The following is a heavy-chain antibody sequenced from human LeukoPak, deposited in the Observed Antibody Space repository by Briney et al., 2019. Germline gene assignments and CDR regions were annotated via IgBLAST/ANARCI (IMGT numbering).Heavy chain of an antibody. CDR3: AKVPNWNYLWFDP. D-gene: IGHD1-7*01. Sequence: SETLPLTCTVSGGSISSSSYYWGWIRQPPGKGLEWIGSIYYSGSTYYNPSLKSRVTISVDTSKNQFSLKLSSVTAADTAVYYCAKVPNWNYLWFDPWGQGTLVTVSS. J-gene: IGHJ5*02. CDR1: GGSISSSSYY. CDR2: IYYSGST. V-gene: IGHV4-39*07.